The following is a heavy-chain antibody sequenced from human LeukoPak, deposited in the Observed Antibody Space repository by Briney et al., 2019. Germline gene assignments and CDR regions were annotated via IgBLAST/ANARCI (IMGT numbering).Heavy chain of an antibody. CDR2: ISYDGSNK. CDR1: GFTFSSYA. D-gene: IGHD3-16*02. Sequence: GGSLRLSCAASGFTFSSYAMHWVRQAPGKGLEWVAVISYDGSNKYYADSVKGRFTISRDNSKNTLYLQMNSLRAEDTAVYYCAREVRNDYVWGSYRTYYFDYWGQGTLVTVSS. J-gene: IGHJ4*02. V-gene: IGHV3-30-3*01. CDR3: AREVRNDYVWGSYRTYYFDY.